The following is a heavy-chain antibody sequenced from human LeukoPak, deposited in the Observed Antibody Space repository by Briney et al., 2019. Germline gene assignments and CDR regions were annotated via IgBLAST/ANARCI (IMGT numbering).Heavy chain of an antibody. V-gene: IGHV4-61*02. CDR2: IYTRGHT. CDR1: GGSLSSGSYY. D-gene: IGHD3-16*02. J-gene: IGHJ4*02. Sequence: SETLSLTCTVSGGSLSSGSYYWSWIRQPAGKGLEWIGRIYTRGHTMYSPSLKSRVTISADTSKNQFSLKLSSVTAADTAVYYCARGSPYYDYVWGSYRYITTFDYWGQGTLVTVSS. CDR3: ARGSPYYDYVWGSYRYITTFDY.